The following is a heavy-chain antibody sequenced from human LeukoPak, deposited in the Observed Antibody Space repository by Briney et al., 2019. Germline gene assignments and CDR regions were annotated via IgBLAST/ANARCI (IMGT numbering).Heavy chain of an antibody. CDR2: INSDGSIT. CDR1: GFTLSNYW. D-gene: IGHD6-13*01. CDR3: ARDLSGAAALDY. V-gene: IGHV3-74*01. Sequence: GGSLRLSCAASGFTLSNYWMHWVRQAPGKGLVWVSRINSDGSITTYADSVKGRFTISRDNAKNTLYLQMNSLRPEDTAVYYCARDLSGAAALDYWGQGTLVTVSS. J-gene: IGHJ4*02.